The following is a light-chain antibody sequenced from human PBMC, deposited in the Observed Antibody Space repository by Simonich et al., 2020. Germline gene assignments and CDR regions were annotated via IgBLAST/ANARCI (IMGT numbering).Light chain of an antibody. CDR1: SSDVGCFNY. Sequence: QSALTQPASVSGFPGQSITIPCTGTSSDVGCFNYVSWYQQHPGKAPKLMIYVFSTRPSGVSNRFSGSKSGNTASLTISGLQAEDEADYYCSSYTSSSTLVFGGGTKLTVL. J-gene: IGLJ3*02. CDR3: SSYTSSSTLV. V-gene: IGLV2-14*01. CDR2: VFS.